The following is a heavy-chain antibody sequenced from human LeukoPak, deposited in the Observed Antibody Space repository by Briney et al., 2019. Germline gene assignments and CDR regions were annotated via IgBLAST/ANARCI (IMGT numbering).Heavy chain of an antibody. CDR2: ISWKSGRI. D-gene: IGHD3-3*01. CDR1: GFTFDYYA. V-gene: IGHV3-9*01. Sequence: GGSLRLSCAASGFTFDYYAMHWVRQAPGKGLEWVSGISWKSGRIGYVDSVKGRFTISRDNAKNTLYLQMNSLRAEDTAVYYCAKSPVDDFWSGPSRVPDLDYFDYWGQGTLVTVSS. J-gene: IGHJ4*02. CDR3: AKSPVDDFWSGPSRVPDLDYFDY.